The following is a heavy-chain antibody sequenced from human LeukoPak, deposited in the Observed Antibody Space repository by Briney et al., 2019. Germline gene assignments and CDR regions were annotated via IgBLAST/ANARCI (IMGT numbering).Heavy chain of an antibody. V-gene: IGHV3-7*01. Sequence: GGSLRLSCTTSGFTFTLYWMAWIRQSPGKGLEWVTNINQDESQQYYLESVEGRFTVSRDNAKNSLYLQMNSLRAEDTAVYYCARDLYGGNWNYYYYGMDVWGQGTTVTVSS. CDR3: ARDLYGGNWNYYYYGMDV. CDR1: GFTFTLYW. D-gene: IGHD4-23*01. J-gene: IGHJ6*02. CDR2: INQDESQQ.